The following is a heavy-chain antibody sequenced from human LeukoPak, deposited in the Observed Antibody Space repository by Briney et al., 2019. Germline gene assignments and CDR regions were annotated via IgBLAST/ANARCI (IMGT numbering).Heavy chain of an antibody. CDR2: ISGSGGST. CDR3: AKYDYGGNPNEYYFDY. D-gene: IGHD4-23*01. CDR1: GFTFSSYA. V-gene: IGHV3-23*01. J-gene: IGHJ4*02. Sequence: GGSLRLSCAASGFTFSSYAMSWVRQAPGKGLEWVSSISGSGGSTYYADSVKGRFTISRGNSKNTLYLQMNSLRVEDTAVYYCAKYDYGGNPNEYYFDYWGQGTLVTVSS.